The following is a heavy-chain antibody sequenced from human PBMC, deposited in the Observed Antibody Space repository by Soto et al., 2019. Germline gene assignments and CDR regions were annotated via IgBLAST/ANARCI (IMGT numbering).Heavy chain of an antibody. Sequence: SETLSLTCTVSGGSISSYYWSWIRQPPVKGLEWIGYIYYSGSTNYNPSLKSRVTISVDTSKNQFSLKLSSVTAADTAVYYCARGYYDSSGYYYFDYWGQGTLVTVSS. CDR2: IYYSGST. CDR1: GGSISSYY. CDR3: ARGYYDSSGYYYFDY. D-gene: IGHD3-22*01. J-gene: IGHJ4*02. V-gene: IGHV4-59*01.